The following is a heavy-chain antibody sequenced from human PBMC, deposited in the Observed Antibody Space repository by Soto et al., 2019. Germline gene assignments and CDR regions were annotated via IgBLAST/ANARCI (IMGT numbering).Heavy chain of an antibody. D-gene: IGHD6-13*01. CDR2: ISSSSSYI. V-gene: IGHV3-21*01. Sequence: GESLKISCAASGFTFSSYSMNWVRQAPGKGLEWVSSISSSSSYIYYADSVKGRFTISRDNAKNSLYLQMNSLRAEDTAVYYCARDGYSSDAFDIWGQGTMVTVSS. CDR3: ARDGYSSDAFDI. CDR1: GFTFSSYS. J-gene: IGHJ3*02.